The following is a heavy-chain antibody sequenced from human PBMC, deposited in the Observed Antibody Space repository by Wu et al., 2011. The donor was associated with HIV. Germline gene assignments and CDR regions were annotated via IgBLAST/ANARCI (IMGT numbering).Heavy chain of an antibody. CDR3: ARDESGXSSYYGMDV. CDR2: ISAHNGNT. CDR1: GYTFITYG. V-gene: IGHV1-18*01. D-gene: IGHD1-26*01. Sequence: QVQLVQSGAEVKKPGASVKVSCKASGYTFITYGVSGVRQAPGQGLEWMGWISAHNGNTNYAQKLQGRVTMTTDTSTNTAYMELRSLRSDDTAVYYCARDESGXSSYYGMDVWGQGTTVTVSS. J-gene: IGHJ6*02.